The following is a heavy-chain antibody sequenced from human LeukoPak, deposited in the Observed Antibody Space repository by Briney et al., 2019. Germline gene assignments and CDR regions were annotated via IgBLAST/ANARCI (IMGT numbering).Heavy chain of an antibody. J-gene: IGHJ5*02. V-gene: IGHV4-4*07. Sequence: SETLSLTCAVSGDSITTYYWSWVRQPAGKGLEWIGRIYTSGSTNYNPSLKSRVTMSVDTSKNQFSLKLSSVTAADTAVYYCARDDGSGSYYNPWWFDPWGQGTLVTVSS. CDR3: ARDDGSGSYYNPWWFDP. CDR1: GDSITTYY. CDR2: IYTSGST. D-gene: IGHD3-10*01.